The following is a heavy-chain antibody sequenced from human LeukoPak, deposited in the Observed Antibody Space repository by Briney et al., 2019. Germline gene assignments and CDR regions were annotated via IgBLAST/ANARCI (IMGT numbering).Heavy chain of an antibody. V-gene: IGHV4-39*01. Sequence: PSETLSLTCTVSGGSISSSGYYWGWIRQPPGKGLAWIGSMYYRGTTYYNPSLKSRVTISVDTSKNQLSLKVTSVTAADTALYYCARCIAAAGWFDPWGQGTLVTVSS. CDR3: ARCIAAAGWFDP. CDR1: GGSISSSGYY. D-gene: IGHD6-25*01. J-gene: IGHJ5*02. CDR2: MYYRGTT.